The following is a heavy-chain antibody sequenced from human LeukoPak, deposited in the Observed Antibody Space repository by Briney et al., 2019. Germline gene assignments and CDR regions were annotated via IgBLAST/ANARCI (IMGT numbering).Heavy chain of an antibody. CDR3: ATTGTTGNANDY. V-gene: IGHV3-64*01. Sequence: QPGGSLRLSCAASGFTFSSYAMHWVRQAPGKGLEYVSAISSNVGSTYYANSVKGRFTISRDNSKNTLYLQMGSLRAEDMAVYYCATTGTTGNANDYWGQGTLVTVSS. D-gene: IGHD1-7*01. CDR2: ISSNVGST. CDR1: GFTFSSYA. J-gene: IGHJ4*02.